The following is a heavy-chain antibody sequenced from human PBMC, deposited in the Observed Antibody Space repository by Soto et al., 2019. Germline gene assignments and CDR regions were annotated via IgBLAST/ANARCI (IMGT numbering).Heavy chain of an antibody. Sequence: EVQLVESGGGLVQPGGSLRLSCTASGFTFSDSWMTWVRQAPGKGLEWVSGITWNSRVLAYADSVKGRFTISRDNARNSLYLQMDSLRDEDTALYYCAKGRYDFWSPYYFDSWGQGTLVTVSS. CDR3: AKGRYDFWSPYYFDS. J-gene: IGHJ4*02. CDR2: ITWNSRVL. V-gene: IGHV3-9*01. CDR1: GFTFSDSW. D-gene: IGHD3-3*01.